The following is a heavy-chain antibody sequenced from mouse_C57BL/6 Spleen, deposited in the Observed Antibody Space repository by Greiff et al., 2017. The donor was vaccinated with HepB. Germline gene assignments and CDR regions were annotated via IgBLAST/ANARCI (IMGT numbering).Heavy chain of an antibody. CDR1: GFTFSDYY. D-gene: IGHD2-2*01. Sequence: EVMLVESGGGLVQPGGSLKLSCAASGFTFSDYYMYWVRQTPEKRLEWVAYISNGGGSTYYPDTVKGRFTISRDNAKNTLYLQMSRLKSEDTAMYYCARQWLPRDYAMDYWGQGTSVTVSS. CDR2: ISNGGGST. V-gene: IGHV5-12*01. J-gene: IGHJ4*01. CDR3: ARQWLPRDYAMDY.